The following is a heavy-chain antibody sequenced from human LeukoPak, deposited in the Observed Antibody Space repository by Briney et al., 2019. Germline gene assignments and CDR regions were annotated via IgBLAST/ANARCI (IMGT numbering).Heavy chain of an antibody. CDR1: GFTFSSNY. J-gene: IGHJ4*01. Sequence: GGSLRLSCAASGFTFSSNYMNWGRQAPGKGLEWVSSISASGRSIYYADSVKGRFTTSRDNAKNPLYLQMNSLRAEDTAVYYCATMSGFDYWGQGTLVTVSS. CDR3: ATMSGFDY. V-gene: IGHV3-21*01. D-gene: IGHD3-10*02. CDR2: ISASGRSI.